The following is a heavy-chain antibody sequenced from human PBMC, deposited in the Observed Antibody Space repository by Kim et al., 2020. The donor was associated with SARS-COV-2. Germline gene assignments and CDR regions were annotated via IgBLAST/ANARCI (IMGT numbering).Heavy chain of an antibody. J-gene: IGHJ3*02. V-gene: IGHV3-21*01. CDR3: AREGYYDSSGYRLKAFDI. D-gene: IGHD3-22*01. Sequence: GGSLRLSCAASGFTFSSYSMNWVRQAPGKGLEWVSSISSSSSYIYYADSVKGRFTISRDNAKNSLYLQMNSLRAEDTAVYYCAREGYYDSSGYRLKAFDICVEGTMGSVSS. CDR2: ISSSSSYI. CDR1: GFTFSSYS.